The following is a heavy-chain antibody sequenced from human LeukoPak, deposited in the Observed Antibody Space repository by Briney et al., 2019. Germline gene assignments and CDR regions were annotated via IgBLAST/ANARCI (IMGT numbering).Heavy chain of an antibody. V-gene: IGHV3-23*01. D-gene: IGHD3-22*01. CDR2: MTDSGGST. CDR3: AKRGVVIRVILVGFHKEAHYFDS. J-gene: IGHJ4*02. Sequence: GGSLRLSCAVSGITLSNYGMNWVHQAPGKGLEWVAGMTDSGGSTKYADSVKGRFTISRDNPKNTLYLQLNSLRAEDTAVYFCAKRGVVIRVILVGFHKEAHYFDSWGRGALVTVSS. CDR1: GITLSNYG.